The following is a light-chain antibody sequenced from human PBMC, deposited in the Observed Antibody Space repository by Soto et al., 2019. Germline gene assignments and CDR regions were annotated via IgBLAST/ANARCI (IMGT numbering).Light chain of an antibody. J-gene: IGKJ3*01. CDR1: QSINNRY. V-gene: IGKV3-20*01. CDR3: QQFGSSPGFT. Sequence: EIVLTQSPGTLSLSPGERATLSCRASQSINNRYLAWYQQKPGQPPRLLIYGASSRATGIPDRLSGSGSGTDFTLTISRLEHEYFAVYYCQQFGSSPGFTFGPGTKVDMK. CDR2: GAS.